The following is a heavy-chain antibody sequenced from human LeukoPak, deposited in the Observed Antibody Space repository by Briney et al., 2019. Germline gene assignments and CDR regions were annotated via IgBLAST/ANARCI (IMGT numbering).Heavy chain of an antibody. Sequence: GGSLRLSCAASGFTFSGSSINWVRQSSGKGLEWVGRIRSKANSYATAYAASVKGRFTISRDDSENTAYLQMNSLKTEDTAVYYCTRENRTRIAVAGKTSYCYYYGMDVWGQGTTVTVSS. CDR2: IRSKANSYAT. V-gene: IGHV3-73*01. CDR1: GFTFSGSS. CDR3: TRENRTRIAVAGKTSYCYYYGMDV. D-gene: IGHD6-13*01. J-gene: IGHJ6*02.